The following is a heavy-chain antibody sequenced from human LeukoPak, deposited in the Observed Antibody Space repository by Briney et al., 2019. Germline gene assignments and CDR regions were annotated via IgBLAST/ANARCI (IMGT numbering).Heavy chain of an antibody. D-gene: IGHD3-22*01. V-gene: IGHV4-59*01. J-gene: IGHJ1*01. CDR3: ARGPTYYYDNSGQRQYFQL. Sequence: SETLSLTCTLSGASISNYFWSWIRQPPGMGLEWIGFIYYSGNSGRTTYSPSLKNRVTISLDTSKNQLSLKLTSVPTAATAVYYCARGPTYYYDNSGQRQYFQLWGQGTLVTVSS. CDR2: IYYSGNSGRT. CDR1: GASISNYF.